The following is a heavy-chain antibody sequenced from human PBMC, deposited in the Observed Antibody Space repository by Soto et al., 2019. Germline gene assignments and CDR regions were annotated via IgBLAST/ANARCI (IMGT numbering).Heavy chain of an antibody. CDR3: VRDGEVFWSGYKYYYGMDV. Sequence: QVQLVQSGAEVKKPGASVKVSCKASGYTFTSYGLSWVRQAPGQGLEWMGWISTYNGNTNYAQKLQGRVTMPTDTSTSTAYMELRSLRSDDTAVYYCVRDGEVFWSGYKYYYGMDVWGQGTTVTVSS. D-gene: IGHD3-3*01. J-gene: IGHJ6*02. CDR2: ISTYNGNT. V-gene: IGHV1-18*01. CDR1: GYTFTSYG.